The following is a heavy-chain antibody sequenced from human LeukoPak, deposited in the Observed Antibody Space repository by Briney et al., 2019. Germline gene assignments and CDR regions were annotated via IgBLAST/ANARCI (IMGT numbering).Heavy chain of an antibody. CDR1: GFTFSNYG. CDR3: AGGWDCGDY. Sequence: PGRSLRLSCAASGFTFSNYGMQWVRQAPGKGLEWVALISSDGSNKYYADPVKGRFTISRDNSKNTLYLQMDSLRTEDTALYYCAGGWDCGDYWGQGTLVTVSS. CDR2: ISSDGSNK. D-gene: IGHD1-26*01. V-gene: IGHV3-30*03. J-gene: IGHJ4*02.